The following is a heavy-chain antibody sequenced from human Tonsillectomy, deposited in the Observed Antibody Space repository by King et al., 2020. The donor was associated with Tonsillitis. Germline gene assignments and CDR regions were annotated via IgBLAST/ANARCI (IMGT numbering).Heavy chain of an antibody. D-gene: IGHD3-16*01. V-gene: IGHV3-15*01. Sequence: VQLVESGGGLEKPGGSLRLSCAASGFTFSNAWMSWVRQAPGKGLEWVGRIKSKTDGGTTDYGAPVKGRFTISRDDSKNTLSLQMNSLKTEDTGVYYCTARGYDYVWGSYPGYWGQGTLVSVSS. CDR3: TARGYDYVWGSYPGY. CDR1: GFTFSNAW. J-gene: IGHJ4*02. CDR2: IKSKTDGGTT.